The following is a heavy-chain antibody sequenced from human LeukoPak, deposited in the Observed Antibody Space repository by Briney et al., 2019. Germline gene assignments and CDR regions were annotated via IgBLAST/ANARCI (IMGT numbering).Heavy chain of an antibody. CDR2: IYYSGST. D-gene: IGHD3-3*01. J-gene: IGHJ6*02. Sequence: PWETLSLTCTVSGGSIRSSYYYWGWIRQPPGKGLEWIGYIYYSGSTNYNPSLKSRVTISVDTSKNQFSLKLSSVTAADTAVYYCARVNYDFWSGYPKYYYGMDVWGQGTTVTVSS. CDR3: ARVNYDFWSGYPKYYYGMDV. CDR1: GGSIRSSYYY. V-gene: IGHV4-61*05.